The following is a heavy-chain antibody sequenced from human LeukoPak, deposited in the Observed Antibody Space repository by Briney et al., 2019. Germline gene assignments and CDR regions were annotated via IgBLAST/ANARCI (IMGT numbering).Heavy chain of an antibody. CDR2: IGPSDSYT. D-gene: IGHD4-17*01. J-gene: IGHJ4*02. V-gene: IGHV5-10-1*01. CDR1: GYSFTVYW. Sequence: GESLRISCKGSGYSFTVYWITWVRQMPGKGLEWMGTIGPSDSYTNYSPSFQGHVTISADKSINSAYLQWSSLKTSDSATYYCARHFYGDYAFDSWGQGTLVTVSS. CDR3: ARHFYGDYAFDS.